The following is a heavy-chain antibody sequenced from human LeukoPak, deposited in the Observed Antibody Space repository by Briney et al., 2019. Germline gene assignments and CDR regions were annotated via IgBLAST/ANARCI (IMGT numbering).Heavy chain of an antibody. J-gene: IGHJ4*02. CDR3: AREYLYYFDY. V-gene: IGHV1-2*02. D-gene: IGHD3-9*01. CDR2: INPNTGST. CDR1: GYNFTAYH. Sequence: ASVKVSRKASGYNFTAYHMHWVRQAPGQGLQWMGWINPNTGSTNYAQKFQGRVTLTRDTAISTASMEVTRLRSDDTAVYYCAREYLYYFDYWGQGTLVTVSS.